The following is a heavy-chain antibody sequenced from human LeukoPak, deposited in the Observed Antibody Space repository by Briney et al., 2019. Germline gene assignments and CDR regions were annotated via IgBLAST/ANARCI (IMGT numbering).Heavy chain of an antibody. Sequence: GASVKVSCKASGYTFTSYYMHWVRPAPGQGLGWMGIINPSGGSTSYAQKFQGRVTMTRDTSTSTVYMELSSLRSEDTAVYYCARGSRSYYDFWSGYSCLFDYWGQGTLVTVSS. V-gene: IGHV1-46*01. CDR3: ARGSRSYYDFWSGYSCLFDY. J-gene: IGHJ4*02. CDR1: GYTFTSYY. D-gene: IGHD3-3*01. CDR2: INPSGGST.